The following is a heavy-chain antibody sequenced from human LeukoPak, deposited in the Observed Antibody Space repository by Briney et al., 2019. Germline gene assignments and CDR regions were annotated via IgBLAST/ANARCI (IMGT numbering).Heavy chain of an antibody. CDR3: ARDRGDIGGSYYLDY. CDR2: ISAYNGNT. Sequence: VSVKVSCKPSGYTFTSYGISWVRQAPGPGREWMGWISAYNGNTNYAQKLQSRVTMTTDTSTSTAYMELRSLRSDDTAVYYCARDRGDIGGSYYLDYWGQGTLVTVSS. CDR1: GYTFTSYG. J-gene: IGHJ4*02. D-gene: IGHD1-26*01. V-gene: IGHV1-18*01.